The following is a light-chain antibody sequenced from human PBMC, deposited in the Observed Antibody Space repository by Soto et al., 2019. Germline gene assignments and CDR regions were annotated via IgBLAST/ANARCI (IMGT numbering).Light chain of an antibody. V-gene: IGLV2-8*01. CDR3: KSYAGSNTYV. Sequence: LTXPPSASGSPGQSVTISCTGTKSDIGVYDFVSWYQHHPGKAPRLIIYEVVQRPSGVPDRFSGSKSGNTASLTVSGLQAADEADYFCKSYAGSNTYVFGSGTKVTVL. J-gene: IGLJ1*01. CDR2: EVV. CDR1: KSDIGVYDF.